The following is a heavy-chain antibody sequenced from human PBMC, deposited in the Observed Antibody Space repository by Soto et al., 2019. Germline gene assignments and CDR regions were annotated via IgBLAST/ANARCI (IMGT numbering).Heavy chain of an antibody. Sequence: QVQLVQSGAEVRKPGSSVRVSCKASGGSFNRHTISWVRQAPGQGLEWKGGIIPIFGTANHAQKFQGRVTIIADESTSTVYMELSSLRSDDTAIYYCARGWGYDSTDYYYAYWGQGTLVSVSS. CDR1: GGSFNRHT. D-gene: IGHD3-22*01. CDR3: ARGWGYDSTDYYYAY. CDR2: IIPIFGTA. J-gene: IGHJ4*02. V-gene: IGHV1-69*01.